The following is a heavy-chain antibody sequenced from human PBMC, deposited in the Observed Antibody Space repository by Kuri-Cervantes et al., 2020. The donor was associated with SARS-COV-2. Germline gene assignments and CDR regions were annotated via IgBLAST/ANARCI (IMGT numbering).Heavy chain of an antibody. CDR2: ISYDGSNE. J-gene: IGHJ5*01. CDR3: AKDRVGVLDS. D-gene: IGHD2-21*01. Sequence: GESLKISCAASGFTFSSCAMHWVRLAPGKGLEWVAFISYDGSNEYYADSVRGRFTISRDNSNNTLYLQVNSLRAEDTALYHCAKDRVGVLDSWGQGTQVTVSS. V-gene: IGHV3-30*01. CDR1: GFTFSSCA.